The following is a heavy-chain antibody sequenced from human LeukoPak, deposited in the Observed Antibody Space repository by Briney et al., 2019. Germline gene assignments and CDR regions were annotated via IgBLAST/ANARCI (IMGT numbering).Heavy chain of an antibody. D-gene: IGHD3-22*01. J-gene: IGHJ4*02. CDR3: ARGPGYDSSGYYSGDY. CDR2: IYYSGST. Sequence: PSETLSLTCTVSGGSISSSSYYWGWIRQPPGKGLEWIGSIYYSGSTYYNPSLKSRVTISVDTSKNQFSLKLSSVTAADTAVYYCARGPGYDSSGYYSGDYWGQGTLVTVSS. CDR1: GGSISSSSYY. V-gene: IGHV4-39*01.